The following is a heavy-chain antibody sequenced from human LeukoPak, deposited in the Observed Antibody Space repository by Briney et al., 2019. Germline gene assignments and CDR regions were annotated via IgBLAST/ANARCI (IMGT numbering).Heavy chain of an antibody. V-gene: IGHV3-33*01. CDR1: GFTFSSYG. J-gene: IGHJ5*02. D-gene: IGHD2-2*01. CDR3: ARDLGYCSSTNCYGDKWFDP. Sequence: GGSLRLSCAASGFTFSSYGMHWVRQAPGKGLEWVAVIWYDGSNKYYADSVKGRFAISRDNSKNTLYLQMNSLRAEDTAVYYCARDLGYCSSTNCYGDKWFDPWGQGTLVTVSS. CDR2: IWYDGSNK.